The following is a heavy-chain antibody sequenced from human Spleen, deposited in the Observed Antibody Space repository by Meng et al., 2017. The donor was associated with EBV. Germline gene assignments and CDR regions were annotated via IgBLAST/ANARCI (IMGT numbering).Heavy chain of an antibody. V-gene: IGHV1-69*06. D-gene: IGHD4-17*01. J-gene: IGHJ4*02. CDR3: ASLRDGDYQYYFDY. Sequence: VQAGSHVTKPVSSVKVSCTASGATFSSFAISWVRQAPGQGLEWMGGLIPIFGTTNYAQKFQGRVTITADKSTSTTYMELSSLRSEDTAVYYCASLRDGDYQYYFDYWGQGTLVTVSS. CDR2: LIPIFGTT. CDR1: GATFSSFA.